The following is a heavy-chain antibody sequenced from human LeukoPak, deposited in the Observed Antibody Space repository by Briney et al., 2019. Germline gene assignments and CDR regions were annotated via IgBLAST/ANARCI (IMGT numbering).Heavy chain of an antibody. V-gene: IGHV4-34*01. CDR2: INHSGST. D-gene: IGHD6-19*01. CDR3: ARAMPYFYGSIAVPGTIDY. J-gene: IGHJ4*02. Sequence: SETLSLTCAVYGETFIHNFWTWIRQPPGKGLEWIGQINHSGSTYYNPSLKSRVTILVDTSKNQFSLKLTSVTAADTAVYYCARAMPYFYGSIAVPGTIDYWGQGVLVTVSS. CDR1: GETFIHNF.